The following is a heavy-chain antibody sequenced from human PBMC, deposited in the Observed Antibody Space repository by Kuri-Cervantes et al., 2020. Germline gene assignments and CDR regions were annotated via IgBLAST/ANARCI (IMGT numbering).Heavy chain of an antibody. V-gene: IGHV4-4*07. D-gene: IGHD3-3*01. CDR2: IYTSGST. CDR1: GGSISSYY. CDR3: ARIAPDYDFWSGYYKSSYFDY. J-gene: IGHJ4*02. Sequence: SETLSLTCTVSGGSISSYYWSWIRQPAGKGLEWIGRIYTSGSTNYNPSLKSRVTMSVDTSKNQFSLKLSSVTAADTAVYYCARIAPDYDFWSGYYKSSYFDYWGQGTLVTVSS.